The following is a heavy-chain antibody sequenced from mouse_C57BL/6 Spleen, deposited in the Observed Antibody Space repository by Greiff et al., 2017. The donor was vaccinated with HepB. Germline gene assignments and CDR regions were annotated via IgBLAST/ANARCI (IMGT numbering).Heavy chain of an antibody. CDR1: GFNIKDDY. CDR2: IDPENGDT. Sequence: EVKLMESGAELVRPGASVKLSCTASGFNIKDDYMHWVKQRPEQGLEWIGWIDPENGDTEYASKFQGKATITADTSSNTAYLQLSSLTSEDTAVYYCTTAVVATPFAYWGQGTLVTVSA. CDR3: TTAVVATPFAY. D-gene: IGHD1-1*01. J-gene: IGHJ3*01. V-gene: IGHV14-4*01.